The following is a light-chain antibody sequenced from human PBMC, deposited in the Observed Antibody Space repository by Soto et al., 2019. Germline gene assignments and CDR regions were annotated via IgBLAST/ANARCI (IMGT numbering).Light chain of an antibody. Sequence: QSALTQPASVSGSPGQSITISCTGTSSDVGGYNYVSWYQQHPGKAPKLMIYDVSIRPSGVSNRFSGSKSGNTASLTISGLQAEDEADYYCSSYTSSSTSLYVFGTGTKVTVL. J-gene: IGLJ1*01. CDR1: SSDVGGYNY. CDR2: DVS. CDR3: SSYTSSSTSLYV. V-gene: IGLV2-14*01.